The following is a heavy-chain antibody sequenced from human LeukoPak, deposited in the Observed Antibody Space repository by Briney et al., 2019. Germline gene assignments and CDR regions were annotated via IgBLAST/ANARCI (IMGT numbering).Heavy chain of an antibody. CDR1: GGSISSGGYS. D-gene: IGHD5-18*01. V-gene: IGHV4-30-2*01. CDR2: IYHSGST. Sequence: SQTLSLTCAVSGGSISSGGYSWSWIRQPPGKGLEWIGYIYHSGSTYYNPSLKSRVTISVDRSKNQFSLKLSSVTAADTAVYYCARVSGQLWFFDYWGQGTLVTVSP. J-gene: IGHJ4*02. CDR3: ARVSGQLWFFDY.